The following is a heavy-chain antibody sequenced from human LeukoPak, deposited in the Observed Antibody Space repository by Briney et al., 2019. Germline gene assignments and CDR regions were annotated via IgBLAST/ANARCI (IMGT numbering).Heavy chain of an antibody. CDR1: GYTFISYY. CDR3: ARDLGYSGYDYDYYGMDV. D-gene: IGHD5-12*01. V-gene: IGHV3-30-3*01. J-gene: IGHJ6*02. CDR2: ISYDGSNK. Sequence: SCKASGYTFISYYMHWVRQAPGKGLEWVAVISYDGSNKYYADSVKGRFTISRDNSKNTLYLQMNSLRAEDTAVYYCARDLGYSGYDYDYYGMDVWGQGTTVTVSS.